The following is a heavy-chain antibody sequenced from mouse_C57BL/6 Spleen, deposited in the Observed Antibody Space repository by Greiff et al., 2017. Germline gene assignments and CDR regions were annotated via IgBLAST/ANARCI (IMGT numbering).Heavy chain of an antibody. Sequence: QVPGKPSGAGLLEPGGSVEMSCQASGYTFPSSWVTWVKQRPGQGLGWIGEIYPGSGSTNYNEKFKSKATLTVDTSSSTAYMQLSSLTSEDSAVYYCARGRGDYFDYWGQGTTLTVSS. CDR1: GYTFPSSW. CDR2: IYPGSGST. J-gene: IGHJ2*01. V-gene: IGHV1-55*01. CDR3: ARGRGDYFDY.